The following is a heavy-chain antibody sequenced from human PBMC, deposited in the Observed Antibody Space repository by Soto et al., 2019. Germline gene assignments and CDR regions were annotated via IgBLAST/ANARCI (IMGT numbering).Heavy chain of an antibody. J-gene: IGHJ4*02. CDR3: ARDRYDSSGYYYGDFDY. Sequence: ASVQVSCKASGYTFTSYGISWVRQAPGQGLEWMGWISAYNGNTNYAQKLRGRVTMTTDTSTSTAYMELRSLRSDDTAVYYCARDRYDSSGYYYGDFDYWGQGTLVTVSS. V-gene: IGHV1-18*01. D-gene: IGHD3-22*01. CDR1: GYTFTSYG. CDR2: ISAYNGNT.